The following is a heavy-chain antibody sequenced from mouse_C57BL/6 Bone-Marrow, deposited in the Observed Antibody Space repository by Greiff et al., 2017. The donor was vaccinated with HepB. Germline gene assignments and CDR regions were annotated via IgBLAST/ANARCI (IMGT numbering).Heavy chain of an antibody. Sequence: VKLMESGAELVRPGASVTLSCKASGYTFTDYEMHWVKQTPVHGLEWIGAIDPETGGTAYNQKFKGKAILTADKSSSTAYMELRSLTSEDSAVYYCTKGFTTVVATGFDYWGQGTTLTVSS. V-gene: IGHV1-15*01. J-gene: IGHJ2*01. CDR3: TKGFTTVVATGFDY. D-gene: IGHD1-1*01. CDR2: IDPETGGT. CDR1: GYTFTDYE.